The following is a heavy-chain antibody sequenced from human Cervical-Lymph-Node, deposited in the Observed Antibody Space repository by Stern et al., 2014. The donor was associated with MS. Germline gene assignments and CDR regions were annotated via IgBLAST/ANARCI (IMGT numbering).Heavy chain of an antibody. CDR3: GGDDRYGAGGDF. V-gene: IGHV3-33*03. CDR2: IWYDGSKE. D-gene: IGHD3-10*01. Sequence: MQLVESGGGVVQPGRSLRLSCAASGFTFRSYGMHWVRQAPGKGLEWVAIIWYDGSKEYYADSVKGRFTISRDNSKNMLYLQMSSLRAEDTAVYYCGGDDRYGAGGDFWGQGTLVTVSS. CDR1: GFTFRSYG. J-gene: IGHJ4*02.